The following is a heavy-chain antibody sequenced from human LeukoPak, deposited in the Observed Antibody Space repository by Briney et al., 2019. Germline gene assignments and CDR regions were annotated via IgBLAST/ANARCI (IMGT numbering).Heavy chain of an antibody. CDR1: GFTFSNYA. V-gene: IGHV3-23*01. J-gene: IGHJ4*02. Sequence: GGSLRLSCVASGFTFSNYAMSWVRQAPGKGLEWVSAISGSGSSTYYADSVKGRFTISRDTSKDTLYLQMNSLRAEDTAIYYCAKARFTVTNYFDCWGQGTLVTVSS. CDR2: ISGSGSST. CDR3: AKARFTVTNYFDC. D-gene: IGHD4-11*01.